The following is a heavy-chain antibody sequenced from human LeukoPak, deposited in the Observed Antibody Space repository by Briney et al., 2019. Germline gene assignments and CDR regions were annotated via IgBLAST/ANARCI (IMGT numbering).Heavy chain of an antibody. Sequence: GESLKISCKGSGYSFTSYWIGWVRQMPEKGLEWMGIIYPGDSDTTYSPSFQGQVTISADKSISTAYLQWSSLKASDNAMYYCARVGYSYDFRYYYVDVWGKGTTVTVSS. J-gene: IGHJ6*03. CDR3: ARVGYSYDFRYYYVDV. CDR1: GYSFTSYW. D-gene: IGHD5-18*01. CDR2: IYPGDSDT. V-gene: IGHV5-51*01.